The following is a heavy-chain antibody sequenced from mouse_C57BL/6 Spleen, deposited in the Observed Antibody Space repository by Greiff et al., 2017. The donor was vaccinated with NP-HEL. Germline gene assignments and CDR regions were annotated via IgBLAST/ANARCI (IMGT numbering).Heavy chain of an antibody. CDR1: GYSITSGYY. V-gene: IGHV3-6*01. Sequence: EVKLVESGPGLVKPSQSLSLTCSVTGYSITSGYYWNWIRQFPGNKLEWMGYISYDGSNNYNPSLKNRISITRDTSKNQFFLKLNSVTTEDTATYYCARMMVKYYFDYWGQGTTLTVSS. CDR2: ISYDGSN. D-gene: IGHD2-3*01. CDR3: ARMMVKYYFDY. J-gene: IGHJ2*01.